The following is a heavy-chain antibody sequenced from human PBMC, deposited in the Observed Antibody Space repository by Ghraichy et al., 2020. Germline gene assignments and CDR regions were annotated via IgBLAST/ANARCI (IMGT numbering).Heavy chain of an antibody. D-gene: IGHD1-1*01. Sequence: SETLSLTCAVYDGPLKGSYWSWTRRPPGKGLEWIGEINHSGSTNYNPSLKSRVTISVDTSNYQFSLKLRSVTAADSAVYYCARLSVPPTAAQAYYYSAMDIWGQGTTVTVSS. J-gene: IGHJ6*02. CDR3: ARLSVPPTAAQAYYYSAMDI. CDR1: DGPLKGSY. CDR2: INHSGST. V-gene: IGHV4-34*01.